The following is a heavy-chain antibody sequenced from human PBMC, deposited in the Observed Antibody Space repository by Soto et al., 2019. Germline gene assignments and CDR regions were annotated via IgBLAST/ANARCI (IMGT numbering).Heavy chain of an antibody. CDR3: GGDGTKTLRGWFDP. V-gene: IGHV4-4*07. CDR1: GPSISGFY. CDR2: IYATGPT. D-gene: IGHD1-1*01. Sequence: SETLSLASTVSGPSISGFYWSWIRTSAGKGLEWIGCIYATGPTDYNTSLKRRVMMSVDTSKKQLSLNLRSSTAAATAGNYWGGDGTKTLRGWFDPWGQGLSVTVSS. J-gene: IGHJ5*02.